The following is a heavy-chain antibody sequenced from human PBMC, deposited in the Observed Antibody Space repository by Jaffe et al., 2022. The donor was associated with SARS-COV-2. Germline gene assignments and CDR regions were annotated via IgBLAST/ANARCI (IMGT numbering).Heavy chain of an antibody. CDR1: GGSIGRANFY. V-gene: IGHV4-39*01. Sequence: QLQLQESGPGLVKPSETLSLTCTVSGGSIGRANFYWGWVRQPPGRGLEWIASVYYTGTTYYTPSLKSRLSISVDTSKNQFSLRLRSVTTADTAMYYCAADEPHGSSWFDYWGQGILVTVSS. CDR2: VYYTGTT. CDR3: AADEPHGSSWFDY. D-gene: IGHD6-13*01. J-gene: IGHJ4*02.